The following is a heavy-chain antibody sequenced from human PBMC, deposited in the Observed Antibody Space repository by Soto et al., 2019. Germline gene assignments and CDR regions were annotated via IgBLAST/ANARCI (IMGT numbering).Heavy chain of an antibody. CDR3: AREPTQENSITGTTFDYYGMDV. Sequence: SGGSLRLSCAASGFTFSDYYMSWIRQAPGKGLEWVSYISSSSSYTNYADSVKGRFTISRDNAKNSLYLQMNGLRAEDTAVYYCAREPTQENSITGTTFDYYGMDVWGQGTTVTVSS. D-gene: IGHD1-7*01. CDR2: ISSSSSYT. CDR1: GFTFSDYY. J-gene: IGHJ6*02. V-gene: IGHV3-11*06.